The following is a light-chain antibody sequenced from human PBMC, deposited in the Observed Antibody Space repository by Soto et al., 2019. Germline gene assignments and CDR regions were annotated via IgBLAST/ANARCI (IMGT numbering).Light chain of an antibody. Sequence: EIVMTQSPATLSVSPGERATLSCRGSQRVSSNLAWYQQKPGQAPGLLIHGASTRATGIPARFSRSGSGTEFTLTISSLQSEDFAVYYCQQYNNWPPWTFGQGTKVDIK. CDR1: QRVSSN. V-gene: IGKV3-15*01. J-gene: IGKJ1*01. CDR2: GAS. CDR3: QQYNNWPPWT.